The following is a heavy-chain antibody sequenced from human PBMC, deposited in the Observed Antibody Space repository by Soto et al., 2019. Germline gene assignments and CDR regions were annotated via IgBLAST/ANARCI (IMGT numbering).Heavy chain of an antibody. Sequence: SETLSLTCAVSGYSISSGYYWGWIRQPPGKGLEWIGSIYHSGSTYYNPSLKSRVTISVDTSKNQFSLKLSSVTAADTAVYYCAKDSYSSGWTPVQYYYYYHGMDVWGQGTTVTVSS. D-gene: IGHD6-19*01. CDR2: IYHSGST. CDR3: AKDSYSSGWTPVQYYYYYHGMDV. CDR1: GYSISSGYY. J-gene: IGHJ6*02. V-gene: IGHV4-38-2*02.